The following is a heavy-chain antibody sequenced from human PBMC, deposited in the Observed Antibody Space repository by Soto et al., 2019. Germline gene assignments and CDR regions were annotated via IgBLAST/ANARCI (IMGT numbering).Heavy chain of an antibody. CDR1: GGSISSSSYY. V-gene: IGHV4-39*01. CDR3: ARQRGRSTRSRGLDY. J-gene: IGHJ4*02. CDR2: IYYSGST. D-gene: IGHD3-10*01. Sequence: QLQLQESGPGLVKPSETLSLTCTVSGGSISSSSYYWGWIRQPPGKGLEWIGSIYYSGSTYYNPSLKSRVTISVDTSKNQFSLKLSSVTAADTAVYYCARQRGRSTRSRGLDYWGQGTLVTVSS.